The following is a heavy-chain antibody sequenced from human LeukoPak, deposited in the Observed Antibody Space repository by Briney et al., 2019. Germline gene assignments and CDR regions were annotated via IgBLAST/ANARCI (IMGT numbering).Heavy chain of an antibody. CDR2: IYTSGST. D-gene: IGHD3-3*01. CDR3: ARDVKLETPPPYNWFDP. CDR1: GGSISSGSYY. J-gene: IGHJ5*02. V-gene: IGHV4-61*02. Sequence: PSQTLSLTCTVSGGSISSGSYYWSWIRQPAGKGLEWIGRIYTSGSTNYNPSLKSRVTISVDTSKNQFSLKLSSVTAADTAVYYCARDVKLETPPPYNWFDPWGQGTLVTVSS.